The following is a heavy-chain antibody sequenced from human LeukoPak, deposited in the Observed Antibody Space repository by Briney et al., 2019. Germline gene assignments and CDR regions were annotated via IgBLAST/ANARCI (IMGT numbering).Heavy chain of an antibody. CDR1: GFIFTNHG. D-gene: IGHD4-17*01. CDR3: ASDMSTVTNSPYN. Sequence: PGGSLKLSCAASGFIFTNHGMNWVRQAPGKGLVWVSRMDSDGSSINYADSVKGRFTISRDNAKNTLYLQMNSLRVEDTAVYYCASDMSTVTNSPYNWGQGTLVTVSS. V-gene: IGHV3-74*01. CDR2: MDSDGSSI. J-gene: IGHJ4*02.